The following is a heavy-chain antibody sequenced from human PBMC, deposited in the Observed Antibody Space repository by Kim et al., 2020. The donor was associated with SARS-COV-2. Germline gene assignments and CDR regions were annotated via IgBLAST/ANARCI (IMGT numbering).Heavy chain of an antibody. Sequence: SETLSLTCTVSGGSISSSSYYWGWIRQPPGKGLEWIGSIYYSGSTYYNPSLKSRVTISVDTSKNQFSLKLSSVTAADTAVYYCARQIAEQYCDFWSGYLTYYYYYMDVWGKGTTVTVSS. V-gene: IGHV4-39*01. CDR1: GGSISSSSYY. J-gene: IGHJ6*03. D-gene: IGHD3-3*01. CDR2: IYYSGST. CDR3: ARQIAEQYCDFWSGYLTYYYYYMDV.